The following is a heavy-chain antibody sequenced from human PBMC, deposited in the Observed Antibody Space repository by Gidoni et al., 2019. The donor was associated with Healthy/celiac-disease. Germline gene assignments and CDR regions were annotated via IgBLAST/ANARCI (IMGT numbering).Heavy chain of an antibody. CDR1: GFTFCSYS. Sequence: EVQLVASGGGLVKPGGSLRLSCAASGFTFCSYSMNCVRQATGKGLEWVSSISSSSSYIYYADAVKGRFTISRDNAKNSLYLQMNSLRAEDTAVYYCARDEPDTGYYYDSSGYSTGDDDFDIWGQGTMVTVSS. J-gene: IGHJ3*02. CDR2: ISSSSSYI. V-gene: IGHV3-21*01. CDR3: ARDEPDTGYYYDSSGYSTGDDDFDI. D-gene: IGHD3-22*01.